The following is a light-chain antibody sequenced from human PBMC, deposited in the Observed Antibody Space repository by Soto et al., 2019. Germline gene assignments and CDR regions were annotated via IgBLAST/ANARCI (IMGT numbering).Light chain of an antibody. Sequence: QSVLTQPASVSGSLGQSITISCTGTSSDVGGYKYVSWYQQRPGQAPELMIYEVSDRPSGVSHRFSGSKSGNTASLTISGLQAEDEADYYCSSYTSSSSLVIFGGGTKLTVL. CDR2: EVS. CDR3: SSYTSSSSLVI. CDR1: SSDVGGYKY. V-gene: IGLV2-14*01. J-gene: IGLJ2*01.